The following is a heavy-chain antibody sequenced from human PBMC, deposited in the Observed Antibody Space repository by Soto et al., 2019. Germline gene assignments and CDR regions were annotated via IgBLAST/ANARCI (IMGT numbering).Heavy chain of an antibody. CDR3: AIGVSGAAGWFDP. V-gene: IGHV4-31*03. CDR2: IYYSGNT. Sequence: QVQLQESGPGLVQPSQTLSLTCTVSGGSISSGDFFWHWIRQHPGKGLEWLGYIYYSGNTYYNPSLKGRFSMSVDTAENQFSLKLRSGAAADTAVYYCAIGVSGAAGWFDPWGQGTVVTGSS. CDR1: GGSISSGDFF. J-gene: IGHJ5*02. D-gene: IGHD2-8*01.